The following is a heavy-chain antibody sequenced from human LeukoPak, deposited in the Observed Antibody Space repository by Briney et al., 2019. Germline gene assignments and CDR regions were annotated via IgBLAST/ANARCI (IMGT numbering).Heavy chain of an antibody. V-gene: IGHV3-9*03. CDR1: GFTFDDYA. Sequence: AGGSLRLSCAASGFTFDDYAMHWVRQAPGKGLEWVSGISWNSGSIGYADSVKGRFTISRDNAKNSLYLQMNSLRAEDMALYYCAKDKGSGSYRRNDAFDIWGQGTMVTVSS. CDR2: ISWNSGSI. D-gene: IGHD1-26*01. CDR3: AKDKGSGSYRRNDAFDI. J-gene: IGHJ3*02.